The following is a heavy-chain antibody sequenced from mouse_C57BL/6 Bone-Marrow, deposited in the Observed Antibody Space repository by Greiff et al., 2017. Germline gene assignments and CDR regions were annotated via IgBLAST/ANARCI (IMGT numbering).Heavy chain of an antibody. CDR1: GFNIKDDY. CDR2: IDPENGDT. CDR3: TFYYYGSSYLLWAMDY. D-gene: IGHD1-1*01. V-gene: IGHV14-4*01. J-gene: IGHJ4*01. Sequence: VQLQQSGAELVRPGASVKLSCTASGFNIKDDYMHWVKQRPEQGLEWIGWIDPENGDTEYASKFQGKATITADTSSTTAYLQLSSLTSEDTAVYYCTFYYYGSSYLLWAMDYWGQGTSVTVSS.